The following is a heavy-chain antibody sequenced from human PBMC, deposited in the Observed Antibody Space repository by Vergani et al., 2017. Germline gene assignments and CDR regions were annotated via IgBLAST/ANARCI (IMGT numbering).Heavy chain of an antibody. CDR1: GSSVDNRDYY. CDR2: FSKGGTT. V-gene: IGHV4-39*01. Sequence: LQLQESGPGLMKPSETLSLTCTVSGSSVDNRDYYWGWIRRPPGKGLEWIGSFSKGGTTSLQPSVKSRVAISSDTAKNRFSLKLTSVSAADTAVYYCERSSCGGDCYEFDYWGQGILVTVSS. J-gene: IGHJ4*02. D-gene: IGHD2-21*02. CDR3: ERSSCGGDCYEFDY.